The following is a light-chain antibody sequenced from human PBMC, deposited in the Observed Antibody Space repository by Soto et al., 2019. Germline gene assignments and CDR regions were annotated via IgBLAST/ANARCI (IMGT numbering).Light chain of an antibody. J-gene: IGKJ5*01. CDR1: QNINNY. Sequence: DIHMTQSPSSLSASVGGRVTSTCQASQNINNYLNWYQQKPGRAPKLLIYDASNLEAGVPSRFRGSGSGTDFTFTISRLQPEDIATYYCQQYENLPTFGQGTRLEI. CDR3: QQYENLPT. CDR2: DAS. V-gene: IGKV1-33*01.